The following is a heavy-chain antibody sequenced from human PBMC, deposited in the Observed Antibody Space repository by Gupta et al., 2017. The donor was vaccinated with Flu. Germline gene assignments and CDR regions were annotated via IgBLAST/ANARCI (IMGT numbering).Heavy chain of an antibody. CDR1: GFTFSNAW. V-gene: IGHV3-15*01. CDR2: IKSKTDGGTT. J-gene: IGHJ4*02. Sequence: EVQLVESGGGLVKPGGSLRLSCAASGFTFSNAWMSWVRQAPGKGLEWVGRIKSKTDGGTTDYAAPVKGRFTISRDDSKNTLYLQMNSLKTEDTAVYYCTTTSDYYGSGSYYNVGYWGQGTLVTVSS. D-gene: IGHD3-10*01. CDR3: TTTSDYYGSGSYYNVGY.